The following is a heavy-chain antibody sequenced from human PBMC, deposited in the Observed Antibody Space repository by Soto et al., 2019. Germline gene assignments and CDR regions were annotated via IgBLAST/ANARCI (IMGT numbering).Heavy chain of an antibody. Sequence: QVQLVQSGAEVKKPGSSVKVSCKASGGTFSSYAISWVRQAPGQGLEWMGGIIPIFGTANYAQKFQGRVTITADESTSTAYMELSSLRSEGTAVYYCLTEPAASNPIYGMDVWGQGTTVTVSS. CDR2: IIPIFGTA. D-gene: IGHD2-2*01. V-gene: IGHV1-69*01. CDR3: LTEPAASNPIYGMDV. J-gene: IGHJ6*02. CDR1: GGTFSSYA.